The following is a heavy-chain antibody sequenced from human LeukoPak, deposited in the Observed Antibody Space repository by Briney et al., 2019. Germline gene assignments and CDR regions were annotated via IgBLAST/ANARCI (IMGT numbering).Heavy chain of an antibody. Sequence: ASVKVSCKASGYTFTSYDINWVRQATGQGLEWMGWMNPNSGNTGYAQKFRGRVTITRNTSISTAYMELGSLTSEGTAVYFCARGLKYCSTTSCPNWYDPWGQGTLVTVSS. CDR2: MNPNSGNT. CDR1: GYTFTSYD. J-gene: IGHJ5*02. D-gene: IGHD2-2*01. CDR3: ARGLKYCSTTSCPNWYDP. V-gene: IGHV1-8*03.